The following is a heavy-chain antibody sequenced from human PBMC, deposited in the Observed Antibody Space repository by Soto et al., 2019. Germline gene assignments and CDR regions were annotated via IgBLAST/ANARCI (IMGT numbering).Heavy chain of an antibody. CDR1: GLTFSIYG. D-gene: IGHD6-19*01. V-gene: IGHV3-33*01. Sequence: PGWSLRLSCAASGLTFSIYGMHWVRQAPGKGLEWVAVIWYDGSNKYYADSVKGRFTISRDNSKNTLYLQMNSLRAEDTAVYYCARDGGIAVAGMWSSYGMDVWGHGTTANVAS. J-gene: IGHJ6*02. CDR3: ARDGGIAVAGMWSSYGMDV. CDR2: IWYDGSNK.